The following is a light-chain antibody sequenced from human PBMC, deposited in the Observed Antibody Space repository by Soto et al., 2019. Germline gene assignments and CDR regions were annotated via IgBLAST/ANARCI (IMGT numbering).Light chain of an antibody. CDR2: GAS. CDR3: QQANSVPPT. V-gene: IGKV1-12*01. J-gene: IGKJ1*01. CDR1: QDIGNW. Sequence: DIQMTQSPSSVSASVGDRVTITCRARQDIGNWLLWYQQKPGKAHKLLIFGASSLQSGVPSRVSGNRSGTDFTLTVSSLQPEDSATYFCQQANSVPPTFGQGDKVAI.